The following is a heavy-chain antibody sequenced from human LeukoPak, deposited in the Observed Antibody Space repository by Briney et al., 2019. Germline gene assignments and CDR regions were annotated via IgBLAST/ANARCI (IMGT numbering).Heavy chain of an antibody. CDR3: AREADFNGSGRGDS. CDR2: INPNTGGT. D-gene: IGHD2-8*01. V-gene: IGHV1-2*02. CDR1: GYRFTGFY. Sequence: ASVKVSCKTSGYRFTGFYIHWVRQAPGHELEWMGWINPNTGGTNSALKFQGRVTLTTDTSISAAYMDLRSLTSDDTAVYYCAREADFNGSGRGDSWGQGTLVIVSS. J-gene: IGHJ4*02.